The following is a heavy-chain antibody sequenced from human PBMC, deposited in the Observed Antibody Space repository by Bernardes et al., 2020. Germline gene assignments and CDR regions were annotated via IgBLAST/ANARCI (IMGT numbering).Heavy chain of an antibody. J-gene: IGHJ2*01. CDR2: IYYSGST. CDR1: GGSISPYY. CDR3: AKTSRIGITGPDGWYFDL. D-gene: IGHD1-20*01. Sequence: SETLSLTCTVSGGSISPYYWSWIRQPPGKGLEWIGYIYYSGSTNYNPSLKSRITISVDTSKNEFSLKLSSLTAADTAVYFCAKTSRIGITGPDGWYFDLWGRGTLVTVSS. V-gene: IGHV4-59*01.